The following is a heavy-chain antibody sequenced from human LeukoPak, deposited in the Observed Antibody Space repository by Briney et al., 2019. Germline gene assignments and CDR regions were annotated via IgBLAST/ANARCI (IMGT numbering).Heavy chain of an antibody. CDR2: IYSGGST. V-gene: IGHV3-66*01. CDR3: ARGYSSDN. J-gene: IGHJ4*02. CDR1: GFTVSSNY. Sequence: GGSLRLSCAASGFTVSSNYMSWVRQAPGKGLEWVSVIYSGGSTYYADSVKGRFTISRDNSKNTLNLQMDSLRAEDAAVYYCARGYSSDNWGQGTLSPSPQ. D-gene: IGHD2-21*01.